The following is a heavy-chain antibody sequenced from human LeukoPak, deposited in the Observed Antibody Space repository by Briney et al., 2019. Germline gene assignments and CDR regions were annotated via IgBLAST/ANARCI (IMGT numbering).Heavy chain of an antibody. CDR1: GYTFTGYY. CDR2: ISPDSGRT. CDR3: ARDTRSSYLQYYFDY. J-gene: IGHJ4*02. D-gene: IGHD5-24*01. V-gene: IGHV1-2*02. Sequence: ASVKVSCKASGYTFTGYYMHWVRQAPGQGLEWTGWISPDSGRTGFAQKFQGRVTMTRDTSISTAYMELSRLGYDDTAVYYCARDTRSSYLQYYFDYWGQGTLVTVSS.